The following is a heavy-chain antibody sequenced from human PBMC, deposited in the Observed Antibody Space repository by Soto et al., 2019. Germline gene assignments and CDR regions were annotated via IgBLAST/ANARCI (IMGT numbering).Heavy chain of an antibody. CDR2: ISSSSSTI. D-gene: IGHD3-22*01. CDR1: GFTFSSYS. Sequence: EVQLVESGGGLVQPGGSLRISCAASGFTFSSYSMNWVRQAPGKGLEWVSYISSSSSTIYYADSVKGRFTISRDNAKNALYLQMNSLRDEDTAVYYCASLGLVMIVVVPTGYYGMDVWGQGTTVTVSS. J-gene: IGHJ6*02. V-gene: IGHV3-48*02. CDR3: ASLGLVMIVVVPTGYYGMDV.